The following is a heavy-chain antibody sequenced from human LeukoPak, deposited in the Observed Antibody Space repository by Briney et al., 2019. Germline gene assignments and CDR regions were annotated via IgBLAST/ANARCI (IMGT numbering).Heavy chain of an antibody. CDR2: IYSGGST. Sequence: GGSLRLSCAASGFTVSSNYMSWVRQAPGKGLEWVSVIYSGGSTYYADSVKGRFTISRDNSKNTLYLQMNSLRAEDTAVYYCARGGANWGDYYYGMDVWGQGTTVTVSS. D-gene: IGHD7-27*01. J-gene: IGHJ6*02. CDR1: GFTVSSNY. CDR3: ARGGANWGDYYYGMDV. V-gene: IGHV3-66*01.